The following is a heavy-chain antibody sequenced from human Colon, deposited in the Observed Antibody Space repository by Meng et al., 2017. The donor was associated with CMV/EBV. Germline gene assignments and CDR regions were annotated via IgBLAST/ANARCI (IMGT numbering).Heavy chain of an antibody. V-gene: IGHV1-2*02. J-gene: IGHJ4*02. Sequence: QLVPAGAEVKKPGASVKVSCKASGYTFRDYHIHWVRQAPGQGLEWMGWINSNSGATDYAQKFQGRLTMTRDTSITTVYMELSSLRSDDTAVYYCARDPSGSRVPFDYWGQGSLVTVSS. D-gene: IGHD1-26*01. CDR3: ARDPSGSRVPFDY. CDR2: INSNSGAT. CDR1: GYTFRDYH.